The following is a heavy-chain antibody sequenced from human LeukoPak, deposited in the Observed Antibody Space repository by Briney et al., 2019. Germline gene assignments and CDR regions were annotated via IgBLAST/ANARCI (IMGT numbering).Heavy chain of an antibody. CDR3: ARDSRRELLHAFDI. D-gene: IGHD1-26*01. J-gene: IGHJ3*02. Sequence: SETLSLTCTVSSGSISSSSYYWGWIRQPPGKGLEWIGSTYYSGSTYYNPSLKSRVTISVDTSKNQFSLKLSSVTAADTAVYYCARDSRRELLHAFDIWGQGAMVTVSS. CDR2: TYYSGST. CDR1: SGSISSSSYY. V-gene: IGHV4-39*07.